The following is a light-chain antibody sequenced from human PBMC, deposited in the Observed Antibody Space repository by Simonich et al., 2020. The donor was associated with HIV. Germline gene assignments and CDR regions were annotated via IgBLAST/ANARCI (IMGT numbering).Light chain of an antibody. CDR2: GAS. CDR1: QSVSSSY. J-gene: IGKJ4*01. Sequence: EIVLTQSPGTLSLSPGERATLSCRASQSVSSSYLAWYQQKPCQAPRLLITGASSRATGIPDRFSGSGSGTDFTLTISRLEPEDFAVYYCQQRSNWPPLTFGGGTKVEIK. V-gene: IGKV3D-20*02. CDR3: QQRSNWPPLT.